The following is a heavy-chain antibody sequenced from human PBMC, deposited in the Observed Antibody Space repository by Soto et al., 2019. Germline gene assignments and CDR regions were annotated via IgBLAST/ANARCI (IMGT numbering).Heavy chain of an antibody. J-gene: IGHJ4*02. CDR2: IIHIFGTA. D-gene: IGHD6-19*01. CDR3: ASDQVSGWYVY. CDR1: GGSFSSYA. Sequence: QGQLVQSGAEVKKPRSSVKVSCKASGGSFSSYAISWVRQAPGQGLEWMGGIIHIFGTANYAQKYQGTVTITADDSTSRAYVELSSLRSEYEAVYYCASDQVSGWYVYWGQGPLVGASS. V-gene: IGHV1-69*01.